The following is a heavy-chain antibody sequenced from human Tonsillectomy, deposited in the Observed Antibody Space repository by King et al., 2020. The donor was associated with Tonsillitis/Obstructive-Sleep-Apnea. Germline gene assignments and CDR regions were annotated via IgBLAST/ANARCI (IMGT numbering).Heavy chain of an antibody. V-gene: IGHV3-11*05. CDR2: ISSSNTYT. CDR1: GFTFSDYY. CDR3: ARGSRYCNGGSCYSFFDY. Sequence: HVQLVESGGGLGKPGGSLRLSCAASGFTFSDYYMSWIRQAPGKGLEWVSYISSSNTYTNYSDSVKGRFTISRDNAKNSLYLQMNSLRAEDTAVYYCARGSRYCNGGSCYSFFDYWGQGTLVTVSS. D-gene: IGHD2-15*01. J-gene: IGHJ4*02.